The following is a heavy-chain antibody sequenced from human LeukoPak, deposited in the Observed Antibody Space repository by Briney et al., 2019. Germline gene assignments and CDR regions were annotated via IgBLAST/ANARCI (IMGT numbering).Heavy chain of an antibody. CDR3: ARVSKAGSGSYQGREYYYYYMDV. D-gene: IGHD3-10*01. CDR1: GGSISSSSYY. J-gene: IGHJ6*03. CDR2: IYYSGST. Sequence: PSETLSLTCTVSGGSISSSSYYWGWIRQPPGKGLEWIGSIYYSGSTYYNPSLKSRVTISVDTSKNQFSLKLSSVTAADTAVYYCARVSKAGSGSYQGREYYYYYMDVWGKGTTVTVSS. V-gene: IGHV4-39*07.